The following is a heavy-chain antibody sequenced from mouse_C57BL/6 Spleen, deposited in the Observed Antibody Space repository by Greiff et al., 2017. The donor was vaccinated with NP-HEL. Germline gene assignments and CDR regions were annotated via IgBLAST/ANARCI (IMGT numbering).Heavy chain of an antibody. CDR1: GYTFTSYW. CDR2: IHPNSGST. J-gene: IGHJ1*03. CDR3: AREENFHWYFDV. V-gene: IGHV1-64*01. Sequence: QVQLQQPGAELVKPGASVKLSCKASGYTFTSYWMHWVKQRPGQGLEWIGMIHPNSGSTNYNEKFKSKSTLTVDKSSITAYMQLSSLTSEDSAVYYCAREENFHWYFDVWGTGTTVTVSS.